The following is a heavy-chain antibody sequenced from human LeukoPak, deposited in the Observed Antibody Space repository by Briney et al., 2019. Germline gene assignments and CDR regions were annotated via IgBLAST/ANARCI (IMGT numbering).Heavy chain of an antibody. Sequence: SETLSLTCTVSGGSISSYYWSWIRQPPGKGLEWIGSIYYSGSTYYNPSLKSRVTISVDTSKNQFSLKLSSVTAADTAVYYCARESTVTTNEENWFDPWGQGTLVTVSS. CDR2: IYYSGST. CDR1: GGSISSYY. D-gene: IGHD4-17*01. CDR3: ARESTVTTNEENWFDP. J-gene: IGHJ5*02. V-gene: IGHV4-39*07.